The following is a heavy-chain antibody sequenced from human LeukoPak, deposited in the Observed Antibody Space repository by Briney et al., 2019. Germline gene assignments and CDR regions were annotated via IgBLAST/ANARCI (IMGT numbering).Heavy chain of an antibody. Sequence: ASVKVSCKASGYTFTGYYMHWVRQAPGQGLEWMGWINPNSGGTNYAQKFQGRVTMTRDTSISTAYMELSRLRSDDTAVYYCAKLARYYYGSGSLYYFDYWGQGTLVTVSS. CDR3: AKLARYYYGSGSLYYFDY. CDR1: GYTFTGYY. CDR2: INPNSGGT. J-gene: IGHJ4*02. D-gene: IGHD3-10*01. V-gene: IGHV1-2*02.